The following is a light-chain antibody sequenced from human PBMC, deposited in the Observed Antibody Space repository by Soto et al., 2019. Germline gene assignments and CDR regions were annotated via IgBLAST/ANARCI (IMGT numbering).Light chain of an antibody. CDR3: QQYGSSPPEYT. CDR2: GAS. CDR1: QSVSSSY. V-gene: IGKV3-20*01. J-gene: IGKJ2*01. Sequence: EIVLTQSPGTLSLSPGERATLSCRASQSVSSSYLAWYQQKPGQAPRLLIYGASSSATSIPDRFSGSGSGTDFTLTISTLEPEDFAVYYCQQYGSSPPEYTFGQGIKLEIK.